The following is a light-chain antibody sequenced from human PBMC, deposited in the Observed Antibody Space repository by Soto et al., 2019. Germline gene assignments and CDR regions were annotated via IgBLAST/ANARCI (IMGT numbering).Light chain of an antibody. CDR3: QQDGSSPPYT. V-gene: IGKV3-20*01. CDR2: GAS. Sequence: EIVLTQSPGTLSLSPGERATLSCRASQSVSSSYLAWYQQKPGQAPRLLIYGASSRATGIPDWFSGSGSGTDFTLTISRLEPEDLAVYYCQQDGSSPPYTFGQGTKLEIK. CDR1: QSVSSSY. J-gene: IGKJ2*01.